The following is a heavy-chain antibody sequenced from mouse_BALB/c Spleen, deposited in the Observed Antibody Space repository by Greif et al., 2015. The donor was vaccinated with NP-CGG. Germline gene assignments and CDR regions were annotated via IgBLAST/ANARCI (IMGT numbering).Heavy chain of an antibody. CDR1: GFNIKDYY. CDR3: APITTATLAY. V-gene: IGHV14-1*02. Sequence: EVKLVESGAELVRPGALVKLSCKASGFNIKDYYMHWVKQRPEQGLEWIGWIDPENGNTICDPKFQGKASITADTSSNTAYLQLSSLTSEDTAVYYCAPITTATLAYWGQGTLVTVSA. CDR2: IDPENGNT. J-gene: IGHJ3*01. D-gene: IGHD1-2*01.